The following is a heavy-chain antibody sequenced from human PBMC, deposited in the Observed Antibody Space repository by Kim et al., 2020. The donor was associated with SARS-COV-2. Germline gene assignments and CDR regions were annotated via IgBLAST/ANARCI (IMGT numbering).Heavy chain of an antibody. V-gene: IGHV4-34*01. Sequence: SETLSLTCAVYGGSFSGYYWSWIRQPPGKGLEWIGEINHSGSTNYNPSLKSRVTISVDTSKNQFSLKLSSVTAADTAVYYCARAVLWGLMVYAPDYWGQGTLVTVSS. CDR3: ARAVLWGLMVYAPDY. CDR1: GGSFSGYY. CDR2: INHSGST. J-gene: IGHJ4*02. D-gene: IGHD2-8*01.